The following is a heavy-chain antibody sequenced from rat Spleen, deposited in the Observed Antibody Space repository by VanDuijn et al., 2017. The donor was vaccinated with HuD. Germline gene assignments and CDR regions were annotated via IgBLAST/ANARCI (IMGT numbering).Heavy chain of an antibody. J-gene: IGHJ4*01. CDR2: ISYDGSST. V-gene: IGHV5-7*01. Sequence: EVQLVESGGGLVQPGRSLKLSCAASGFTFSDYNMAWVCQAPKKGLEWVATISYDGSSTYYRDSVKGRFTISRDDTQNVLYLQMNTLRAEDTAIYYCAKHEILIRGTGVMDAWGQGASVTVSS. CDR3: AKHEILIRGTGVMDA. D-gene: IGHD4-3*01. CDR1: GFTFSDYN.